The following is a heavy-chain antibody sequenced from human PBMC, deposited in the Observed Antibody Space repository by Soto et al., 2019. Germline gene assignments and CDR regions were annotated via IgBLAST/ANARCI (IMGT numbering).Heavy chain of an antibody. CDR2: IIPIFGTA. D-gene: IGHD6-13*01. CDR1: GGTFSSYA. CDR3: ARDSKSSREDSSSWHFDY. V-gene: IGHV1-69*13. Sequence: GASVKVSCKASGGTFSSYAISWVRQAPGQGLEWMGGIIPIFGTANYAQKFQGRVTITADESTSTAYMELSSLRSEDTAVYYCARDSKSSREDSSSWHFDYCGQGTLVTVSS. J-gene: IGHJ4*02.